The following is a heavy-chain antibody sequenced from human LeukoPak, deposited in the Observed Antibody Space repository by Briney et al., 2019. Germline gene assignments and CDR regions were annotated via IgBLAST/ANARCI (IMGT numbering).Heavy chain of an antibody. D-gene: IGHD2-2*01. CDR3: ARVDCSSTRQYYYYGMDV. CDR1: GGSFSGYY. CDR2: INHSGST. J-gene: IGHJ6*02. V-gene: IGHV4-34*01. Sequence: SETLSLTCAVYGGSFSGYYWSWIRQPPGKGLEWIGEINHSGSTNYNPSLKSRVTISVDTSKKQFSLKLSSVTAADTAVYYCARVDCSSTRQYYYYGMDVWGQGTTVTVSS.